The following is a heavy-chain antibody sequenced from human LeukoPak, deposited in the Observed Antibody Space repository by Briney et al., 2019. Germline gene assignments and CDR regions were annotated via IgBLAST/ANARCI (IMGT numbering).Heavy chain of an antibody. D-gene: IGHD4-23*01. Sequence: SETLSLTCTVSGGSISSYYWSWIRQPPGKGLEWIGYIYYSGSTSYNPSLKSRVTISVDTSKNQFSLKLSSVTAADTAVYYCARRGGDYWGQGILVTVSS. CDR2: IYYSGST. J-gene: IGHJ4*02. CDR1: GGSISSYY. CDR3: ARRGGDY. V-gene: IGHV4-59*08.